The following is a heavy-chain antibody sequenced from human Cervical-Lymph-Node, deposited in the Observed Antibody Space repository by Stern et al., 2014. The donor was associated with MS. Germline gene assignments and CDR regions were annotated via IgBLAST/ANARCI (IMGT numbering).Heavy chain of an antibody. D-gene: IGHD3-10*01. Sequence: EVQLLESGGGLIQPGRSLRLSCAASGFTFKDYAMHWVRQAPGKGLEWVSGISRNSGSIGYADSAQGRFIISRDNAKNSLYLEMNGLRPEDTASYYCAKDHGSGSFYDFHYFDSWGQGILVTVSS. CDR1: GFTFKDYA. CDR2: ISRNSGSI. V-gene: IGHV3-9*01. CDR3: AKDHGSGSFYDFHYFDS. J-gene: IGHJ4*02.